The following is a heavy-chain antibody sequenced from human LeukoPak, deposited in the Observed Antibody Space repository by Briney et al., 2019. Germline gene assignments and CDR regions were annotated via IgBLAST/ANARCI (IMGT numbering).Heavy chain of an antibody. V-gene: IGHV4-4*02. CDR2: IYHSGST. D-gene: IGHD3-10*01. CDR3: ARVYVGWFGESGFDP. Sequence: SETLSLTCAVSGGSISSSNWWSWVRQPPGKGLEWIGEIYHSGSTNYNPSLKSRVTISVDKSKNQFSLKLSSVTAADTAVYYCARVYVGWFGESGFDPWGQGTLVTVSS. J-gene: IGHJ5*02. CDR1: GGSISSSNW.